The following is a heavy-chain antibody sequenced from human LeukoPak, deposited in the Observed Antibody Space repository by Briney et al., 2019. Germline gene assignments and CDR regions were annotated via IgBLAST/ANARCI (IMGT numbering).Heavy chain of an antibody. Sequence: SVKVSCKASGGTFSSYTISWVRQAPGQGLEWMGRIIPILGIANYAQKFQGRVTITADKSTSTAYMELSSLRSDDTAVYYCARVKYCTNGVCYHFDYWGQGTLVTVSS. V-gene: IGHV1-69*02. CDR2: IIPILGIA. J-gene: IGHJ4*02. CDR3: ARVKYCTNGVCYHFDY. CDR1: GGTFSSYT. D-gene: IGHD2-8*01.